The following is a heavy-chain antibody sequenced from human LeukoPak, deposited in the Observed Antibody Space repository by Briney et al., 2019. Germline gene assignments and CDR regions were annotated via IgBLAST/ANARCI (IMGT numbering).Heavy chain of an antibody. CDR2: IYHSGST. CDR1: GGSFSGYY. J-gene: IGHJ5*02. V-gene: IGHV4-34*01. Sequence: SETLSLTCAVYGGSFSGYYWSWIRQPPGKGLEWIGNIYHSGSTYYNPSLKSRVTISVDTSKNQFSLKLSSVTAADTAVYYCARDEGSYWFDPWGQGTLVIVSS. CDR3: ARDEGSYWFDP.